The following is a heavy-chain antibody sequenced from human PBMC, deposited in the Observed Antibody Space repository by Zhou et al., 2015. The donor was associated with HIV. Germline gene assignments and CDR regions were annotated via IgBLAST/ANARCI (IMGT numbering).Heavy chain of an antibody. J-gene: IGHJ5*02. Sequence: QVQLVQSGAEVKKPGASVTVSCKASGYTFSSSYMHWVRQAPGQGLEWLGVINPSGGGTAYAQKFQGRVTVTRDTSTSTVYMELSSLRSEDTGVYYCARDISYSSGWYGIWFDPWGQGTLVTVSS. V-gene: IGHV1-46*01. CDR3: ARDISYSSGWYGIWFDP. D-gene: IGHD6-19*01. CDR2: INPSGGGT. CDR1: GYTFSSSY.